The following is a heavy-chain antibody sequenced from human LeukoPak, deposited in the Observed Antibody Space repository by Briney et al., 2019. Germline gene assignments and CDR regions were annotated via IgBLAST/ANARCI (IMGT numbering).Heavy chain of an antibody. CDR2: ISYDGSNT. V-gene: IGHV3-30-3*01. Sequence: PGGSLRLSCAASGFTFSSYAMHWVRQAPGKGLEWVAVISYDGSNTYYADSVKGRFTISRDKSKNTLYLQMSSLRAEDTAVYYCAKGIVTVPAVVDYWGQGTLVTVSS. D-gene: IGHD2-2*01. J-gene: IGHJ4*02. CDR1: GFTFSSYA. CDR3: AKGIVTVPAVVDY.